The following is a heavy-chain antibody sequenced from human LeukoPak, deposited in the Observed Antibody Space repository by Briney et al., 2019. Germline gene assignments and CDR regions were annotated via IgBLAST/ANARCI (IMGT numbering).Heavy chain of an antibody. J-gene: IGHJ1*01. Sequence: GASVKVSCKASGYTFTGYYMHWVRQAPGQGLEWMGWINPNSGGTNYAQKFQGRVTMTRDTPISTAYMELSRLRSDDTAVYYCASGHYYDSSGYYYGYFQHWGQGTLVTVSS. CDR3: ASGHYYDSSGYYYGYFQH. CDR2: INPNSGGT. CDR1: GYTFTGYY. D-gene: IGHD3-22*01. V-gene: IGHV1-2*02.